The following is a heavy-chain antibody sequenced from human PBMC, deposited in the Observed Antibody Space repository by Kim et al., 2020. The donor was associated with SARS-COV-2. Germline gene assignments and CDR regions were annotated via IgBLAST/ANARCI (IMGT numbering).Heavy chain of an antibody. Sequence: YEDSVKGRFTISRDNAKNTLYLQMSSQRAEETAVYYCAKLNRRFGYSFDYWGQGTLVTVSS. CDR3: AKLNRRFGYSFDY. D-gene: IGHD3-10*01. V-gene: IGHV3-23*01. J-gene: IGHJ4*02.